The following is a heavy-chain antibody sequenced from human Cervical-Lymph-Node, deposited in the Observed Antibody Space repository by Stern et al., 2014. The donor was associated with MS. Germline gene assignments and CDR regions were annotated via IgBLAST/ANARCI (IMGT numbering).Heavy chain of an antibody. CDR2: ISYDGSNK. J-gene: IGHJ4*02. CDR1: GFTFNSYD. D-gene: IGHD3-9*01. V-gene: IGHV3-30*03. CDR3: ARGLWRFSDSSRGYFDY. Sequence: VHLVESGGGVVQPGRSLRLSCAASGFTFNSYDMNWVRQAPGQGLEWVAVISYDGSNKYSADSVRGRFTISRDYSKNTLYLQMNSLRTEDTAVYYCARGLWRFSDSSRGYFDYWGQGTLVTVSS.